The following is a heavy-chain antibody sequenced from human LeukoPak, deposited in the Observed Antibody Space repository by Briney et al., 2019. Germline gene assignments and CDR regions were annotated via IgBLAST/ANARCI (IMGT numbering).Heavy chain of an antibody. D-gene: IGHD3-10*01. V-gene: IGHV4-59*01. J-gene: IGHJ4*02. CDR1: GGSINNYY. CDR3: ARLRGEYDY. Sequence: PSETLSLTCTVSGGSINNYYWSWIRQPPGKGLEWIGYIYYSGSTNYNPSLKRRVTISVDMSKNQFSLKLSSVTAADTAVYYCARLRGEYDYWGQGTLVTVSS. CDR2: IYYSGST.